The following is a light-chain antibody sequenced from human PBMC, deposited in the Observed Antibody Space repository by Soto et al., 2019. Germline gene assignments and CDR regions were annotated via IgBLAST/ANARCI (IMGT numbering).Light chain of an antibody. CDR2: DAS. CDR3: QQSRDWPLT. Sequence: EIVLTQSPATLFLSPGERATVSCRASQSVSNYLAWYQQKPGQAPRLLMYDASNRATGIPARFSGSGSGTDFTLTITSLEPEDFAVYYCQQSRDWPLTFGGGTKVEIK. V-gene: IGKV3-11*01. CDR1: QSVSNY. J-gene: IGKJ4*01.